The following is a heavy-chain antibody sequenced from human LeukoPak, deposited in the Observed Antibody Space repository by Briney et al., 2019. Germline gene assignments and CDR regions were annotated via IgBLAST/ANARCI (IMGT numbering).Heavy chain of an antibody. CDR1: GFPVSSNY. D-gene: IGHD3-3*01. Sequence: PGGSLRLSCAASGFPVSSNYMSWVRQAPGKGLEWVSVIYSGADTYYAESVKGRFTISRDNSKNTLCLQMNSLRAEDTAVYYCARGPYELRFLEWSPPTDYWGQGTLVTVSS. J-gene: IGHJ4*02. V-gene: IGHV3-66*02. CDR3: ARGPYELRFLEWSPPTDY. CDR2: IYSGADT.